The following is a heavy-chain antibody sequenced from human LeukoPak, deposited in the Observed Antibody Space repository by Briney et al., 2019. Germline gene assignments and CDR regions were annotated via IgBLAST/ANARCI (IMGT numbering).Heavy chain of an antibody. CDR1: GGSFSGYY. V-gene: IGHV4-34*01. D-gene: IGHD3-3*01. CDR2: INHSGST. J-gene: IGHJ5*02. CDR3: ARGTYDFWSPQRLTRFDP. Sequence: SETLSLTCAVYGGSFSGYYWSWIRQPPGKGLEWIGEINHSGSTNYNPSLKSQVTISVDTSKNQFSLKLSSVTAADTAVYYCARGTYDFWSPQRLTRFDPWGQGTLVTVSS.